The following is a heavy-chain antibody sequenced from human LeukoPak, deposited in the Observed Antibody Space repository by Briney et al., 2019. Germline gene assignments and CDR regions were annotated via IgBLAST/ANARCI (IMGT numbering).Heavy chain of an antibody. CDR2: IYHSGST. CDR1: GGSISSGGYS. D-gene: IGHD1-1*01. CDR3: TLFGNGWFDP. Sequence: SETLSLTCADSGGSISSGGYSWSWIRQPPGKGLEWIGYIYHSGSTYYNPSLKSRVTISVDRSKNQFSLKLSSVTAADTAVYYCTLFGNGWFDPWGQGTLVTVSS. V-gene: IGHV4-30-2*01. J-gene: IGHJ5*02.